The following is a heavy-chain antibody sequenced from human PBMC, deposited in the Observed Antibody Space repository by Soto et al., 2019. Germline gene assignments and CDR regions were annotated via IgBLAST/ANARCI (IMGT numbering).Heavy chain of an antibody. CDR1: GFTFSSYE. CDR2: ISSSGSTI. CDR3: ARAPYSGSSSPVS. V-gene: IGHV3-48*03. Sequence: GVSLRLSCAASGFTFSSYEMNWVRQAPGKGLEWVSYISSSGSTIYYADSVKGRFTISRDNAKNSLYRQMNSLRAEDTAVYYCARAPYSGSSSPVSWGQGTLVTLSS. D-gene: IGHD1-26*01. J-gene: IGHJ5*02.